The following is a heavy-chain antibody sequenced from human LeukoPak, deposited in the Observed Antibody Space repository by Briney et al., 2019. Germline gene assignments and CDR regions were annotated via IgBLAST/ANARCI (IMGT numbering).Heavy chain of an antibody. D-gene: IGHD2-8*02. CDR2: IQQHGSAT. J-gene: IGHJ6*02. CDR3: ARGESGGRYWHCYYGMDA. CDR1: GFTFSTCW. Sequence: AGSLSLSCAVSGFTFSTCWFSWVRQPPRKGLEWVANIQQHGSATYYMDSVKSRFTISRDNAKNSLYLQMKNLRAEDTAVYYRARGESGGRYWHCYYGMDAWGQGTTVTVSS. V-gene: IGHV3-7*01.